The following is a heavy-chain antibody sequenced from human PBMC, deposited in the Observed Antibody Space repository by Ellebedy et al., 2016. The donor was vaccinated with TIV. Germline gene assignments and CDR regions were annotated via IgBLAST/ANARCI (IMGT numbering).Heavy chain of an antibody. J-gene: IGHJ4*02. CDR1: GFTLSSYW. V-gene: IGHV3-74*01. D-gene: IGHD1-26*01. CDR2: SSSDGSRT. Sequence: GESLKISCEASGFTLSSYWMHWVRQAPGEGLVWVSRSSSDGSRTYADSVKGRFTISRDNSKNTLYLQMNSLIAEDTAVYYCAGEVGSRQINSWGQGTQVTVFS. CDR3: AGEVGSRQINS.